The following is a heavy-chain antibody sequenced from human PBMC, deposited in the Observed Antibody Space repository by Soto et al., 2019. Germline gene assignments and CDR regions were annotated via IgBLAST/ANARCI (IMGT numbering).Heavy chain of an antibody. CDR1: GGSIFSSY. CDR3: ARVPAASSWLDP. V-gene: IGHV4-59*01. J-gene: IGHJ5*02. Sequence: SETLSLTCTVSGGSIFSSYWTWIRQPPGKGLEWIGNVYYSGSTNYNPSLKSRITISVDTSKNQFSLNLSSVTAADTAVYYCARVPAASSWLDPWGQGTMVTVYS. D-gene: IGHD2-15*01. CDR2: VYYSGST.